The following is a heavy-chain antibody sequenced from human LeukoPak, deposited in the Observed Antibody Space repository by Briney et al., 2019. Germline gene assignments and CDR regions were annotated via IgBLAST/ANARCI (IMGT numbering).Heavy chain of an antibody. CDR1: GGSISSSNW. J-gene: IGHJ5*02. CDR3: ASCTYYYGSGSRNWSDP. D-gene: IGHD3-10*01. CDR2: IYHSGST. V-gene: IGHV4-4*02. Sequence: PSETLSLTCAVSGGSISSSNWWSWVRQPPGKGLEWIGEIYHSGSTNYNPSLKSRVTISVDKSKNQFSLKLSSVTAADTAVYYCASCTYYYGSGSRNWSDPWGQGTLVTVSS.